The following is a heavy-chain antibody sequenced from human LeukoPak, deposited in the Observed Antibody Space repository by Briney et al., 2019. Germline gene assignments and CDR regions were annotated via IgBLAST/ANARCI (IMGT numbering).Heavy chain of an antibody. CDR3: ARVYSSTHNWFDT. V-gene: IGHV4-39*07. Sequence: PSETLSLTCTVSGDSISTTSYFWAWIRQPPGGGLEWIASIYYSGTTYYKSSLKSRVTISIERSKNHFSLNMNSLTAADTALYYCARVYSSTHNWFDTWGQGIQVTVSA. D-gene: IGHD2-2*01. CDR2: IYYSGTT. CDR1: GDSISTTSYF. J-gene: IGHJ5*02.